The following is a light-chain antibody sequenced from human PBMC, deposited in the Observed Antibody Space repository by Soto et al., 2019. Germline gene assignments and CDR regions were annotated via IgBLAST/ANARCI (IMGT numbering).Light chain of an antibody. CDR3: QQYNNWPRT. J-gene: IGKJ1*01. Sequence: EIVLTQSPGTLSLSPGERATLSCRASQSVSNNYLAWYQQKPGQAPRLLIHGATTRATGIPARFSGSGSGTEFTLTISSLQSEDVAVYYCQQYNNWPRTFGQGTKVDIK. CDR1: QSVSNN. V-gene: IGKV3-15*01. CDR2: GAT.